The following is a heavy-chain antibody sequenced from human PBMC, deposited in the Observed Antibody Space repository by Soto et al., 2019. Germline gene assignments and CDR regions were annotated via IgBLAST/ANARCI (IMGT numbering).Heavy chain of an antibody. CDR1: GVSISSGNW. Sequence: TSETLSLTCDVSGVSISSGNWWSWVRQPSGKGLEWIAEVYNDGSANYHPSLESRATISVDRSKNQFSLRLSSVTAADTGKYYCARLVYDSRLNYLYFDHWGQGTLVTVSS. J-gene: IGHJ4*02. V-gene: IGHV4-4*02. CDR2: VYNDGSA. CDR3: ARLVYDSRLNYLYFDH. D-gene: IGHD3-22*01.